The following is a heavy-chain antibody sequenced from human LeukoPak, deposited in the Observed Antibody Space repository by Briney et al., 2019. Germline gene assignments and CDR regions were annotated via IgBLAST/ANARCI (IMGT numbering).Heavy chain of an antibody. CDR3: ARIQIGVGSRNFDY. D-gene: IGHD1-26*01. Sequence: PSQTLSLTCTVSGGSNSSGGYYWRWSRQHPGRGLEWIGYIYYSGSTYYNPSLKSRVTISVDTSKNQFSLKLSSVTAADTAMYYCARIQIGVGSRNFDYWGQGTLVTVSS. J-gene: IGHJ4*02. V-gene: IGHV4-31*03. CDR2: IYYSGST. CDR1: GGSNSSGGYY.